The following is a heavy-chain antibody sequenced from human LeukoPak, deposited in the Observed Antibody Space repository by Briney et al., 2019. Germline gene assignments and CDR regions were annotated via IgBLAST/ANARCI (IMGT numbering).Heavy chain of an antibody. CDR2: IYYSGSA. D-gene: IGHD3-10*01. CDR3: ARRTGSYFGQFDS. V-gene: IGHV4-59*01. Sequence: NPSETLSLTCSVPGGSIFADYWSWIRQPPGKGLEWLGYIYYSGSANYNPSLKSRITISVDTSKNKFSLRLRSVTAADTAIYYCARRTGSYFGQFDSWGQGTLVTVSS. CDR1: GGSIFADY. J-gene: IGHJ4*02.